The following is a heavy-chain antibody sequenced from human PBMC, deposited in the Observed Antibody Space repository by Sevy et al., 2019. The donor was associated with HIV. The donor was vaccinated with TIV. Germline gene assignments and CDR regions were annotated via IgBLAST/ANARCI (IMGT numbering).Heavy chain of an antibody. CDR3: AKRVAGALAALDI. Sequence: GGSLRLSCAASGFTFRNYVMNRVRQPPGKGLEWVSVISDGGGTTYYADSVKGRFTISREDSKSTLYLQMNSLRVEDTAVYFCAKRVAGALAALDIWGQGTMVTVSS. J-gene: IGHJ3*02. D-gene: IGHD3-10*01. CDR2: ISDGGGTT. V-gene: IGHV3-23*01. CDR1: GFTFRNYV.